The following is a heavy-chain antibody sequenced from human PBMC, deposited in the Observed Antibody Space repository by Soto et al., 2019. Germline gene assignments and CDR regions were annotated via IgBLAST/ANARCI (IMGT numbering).Heavy chain of an antibody. J-gene: IGHJ5*02. V-gene: IGHV3-30*03. CDR1: GFTFSSYG. CDR3: VTDRRFDP. Sequence: QVQLVESGGGVVQPGRSLRLSCAASGFTFSSYGMHWVRQPPGKGLEWVAVTSYDGSDKYYADSVKGRFTISRDSSKNTLYLQMSSLRTEDTAVYCCVTDRRFDPWGQGTMVTVSS. CDR2: TSYDGSDK.